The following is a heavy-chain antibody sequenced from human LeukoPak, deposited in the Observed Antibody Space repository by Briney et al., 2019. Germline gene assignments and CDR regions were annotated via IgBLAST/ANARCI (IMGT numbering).Heavy chain of an antibody. CDR3: AKDLNYDFWSGTDY. CDR2: YSGGST. V-gene: IGHV3-53*05. Sequence: YSGGSTYYADSVKGRFTISRDNSKNTLYLQMNSLRAEDTAVYYCAKDLNYDFWSGTDYWGQGTLVTVSS. D-gene: IGHD3-3*01. J-gene: IGHJ4*02.